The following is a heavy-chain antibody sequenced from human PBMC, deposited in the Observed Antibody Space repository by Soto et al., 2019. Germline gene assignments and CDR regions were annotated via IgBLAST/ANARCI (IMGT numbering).Heavy chain of an antibody. CDR3: ASDDLGYCSGGSCYSPEG. J-gene: IGHJ4*02. CDR2: IIPIFGTA. V-gene: IGHV1-69*01. Sequence: QVQLVQSGAEVKKPGSSVKVSCKASGGTFSSYAISWVRQAPGQGLEWMGGIIPIFGTANYAQKFQGRVTITADESTSTAYMELSSLRSEDTDVYYCASDDLGYCSGGSCYSPEGWGQGTLVTVSS. D-gene: IGHD2-15*01. CDR1: GGTFSSYA.